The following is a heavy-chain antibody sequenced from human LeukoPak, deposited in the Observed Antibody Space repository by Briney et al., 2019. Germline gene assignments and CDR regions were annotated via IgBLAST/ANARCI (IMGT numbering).Heavy chain of an antibody. CDR2: IYYSGST. J-gene: IGHJ5*02. CDR1: GGSISSYY. CDR3: ARVVSGFGSGSYYKKGWFDP. D-gene: IGHD3-10*01. Sequence: SETLSLTCTVSGGSISSYYWSRIRQPPGKGLEWTGYIYYSGSTNYNPSLKSRVTISVDTSKNQFSLKLSSVTAADTAVYYCARVVSGFGSGSYYKKGWFDPWGQGTLVTVSS. V-gene: IGHV4-59*01.